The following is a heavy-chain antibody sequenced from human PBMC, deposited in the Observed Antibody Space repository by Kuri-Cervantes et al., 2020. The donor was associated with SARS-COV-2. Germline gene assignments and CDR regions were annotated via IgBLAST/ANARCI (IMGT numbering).Heavy chain of an antibody. J-gene: IGHJ5*02. V-gene: IGHV2-70*12. Sequence: SGPTLVKPTQTLTLTCTFSGFSLNTSGMCVSWIRQPPGKALEWLARIDWDDDKYYSTSLRTRLTISKDTSKNQVVLTMTNVDPVDTATYYCAHSLEYYYDSSGHNWFDPWGQGTLVTVSS. CDR3: AHSLEYYYDSSGHNWFDP. CDR1: GFSLNTSGMC. CDR2: IDWDDDK. D-gene: IGHD3-22*01.